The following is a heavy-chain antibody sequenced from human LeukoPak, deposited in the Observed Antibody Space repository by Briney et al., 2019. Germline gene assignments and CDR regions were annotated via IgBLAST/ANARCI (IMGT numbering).Heavy chain of an antibody. D-gene: IGHD2-2*01. Sequence: SETVSLTCAVSGYSISSGYYWGWIRQPPGKGLEWIGSIYHSGSTYYNPSLKSRVTISVDASKNQFSLKLSSVTAADTAVYYCARHIVVVPAARYYFDYWGQGTLVTVSS. CDR1: GYSISSGYY. V-gene: IGHV4-38-2*01. CDR2: IYHSGST. CDR3: ARHIVVVPAARYYFDY. J-gene: IGHJ4*02.